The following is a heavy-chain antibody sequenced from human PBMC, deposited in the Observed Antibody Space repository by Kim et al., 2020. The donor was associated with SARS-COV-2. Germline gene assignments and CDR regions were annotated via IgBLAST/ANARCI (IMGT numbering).Heavy chain of an antibody. Sequence: ASVKVSCKASGYTFTSYGISWVRQAPGQGLEWMGWISAYNGNTNYAQKLQGRVTMTTDTSTSTAYMELRSLRSDDTAVYYCARCKVVPARTTGYYYYGMDVWGQGTTVTVSS. J-gene: IGHJ6*02. V-gene: IGHV1-18*04. CDR2: ISAYNGNT. CDR3: ARCKVVPARTTGYYYYGMDV. CDR1: GYTFTSYG. D-gene: IGHD2-2*01.